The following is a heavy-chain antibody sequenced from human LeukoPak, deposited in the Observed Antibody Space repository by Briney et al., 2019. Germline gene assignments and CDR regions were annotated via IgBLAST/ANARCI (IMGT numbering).Heavy chain of an antibody. CDR3: ARYASFKYSGTYYYDY. Sequence: GGSLRLSCAASGFTFDIYTMIWVRQAPGKGLEWVSSIDSYNSIYYADSLKGRSTISRDNAKSSLYLQMNSLRAEDTAIYYCARYASFKYSGTYYYDYWGQGTLVSVPS. CDR2: IDSYNSI. V-gene: IGHV3-69-1*02. D-gene: IGHD1-26*01. J-gene: IGHJ4*02. CDR1: GFTFDIYT.